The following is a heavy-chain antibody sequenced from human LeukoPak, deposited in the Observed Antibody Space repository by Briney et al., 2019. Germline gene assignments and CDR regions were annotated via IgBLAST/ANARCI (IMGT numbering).Heavy chain of an antibody. D-gene: IGHD1-1*01. V-gene: IGHV3-7*01. CDR3: ARELEPDSNGYYYMDV. J-gene: IGHJ6*03. CDR2: IKQDGGEK. CDR1: GFTFSSYW. Sequence: PGGSLRLSCAASGFTFSSYWMSWVRQAPGKGLEWVANIKQDGGEKYYVDSVKGRFTISRDNAKNSLYLQMNSLRAEDTAVYYCARELEPDSNGYYYMDVWGKGTTVTVSS.